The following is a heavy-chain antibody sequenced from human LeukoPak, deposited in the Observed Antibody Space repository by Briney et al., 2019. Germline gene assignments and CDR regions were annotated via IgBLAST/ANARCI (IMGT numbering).Heavy chain of an antibody. CDR1: GFTFSSYG. D-gene: IGHD6-19*01. CDR2: ISYDGSNK. CDR3: AKGPTRPVAGLDY. V-gene: IGHV3-30*18. Sequence: GGSLRLSCAASGFTFSSYGMHWVRQAPGKGLEWVAVISYDGSNKYYADSVKGRFTISRDNSKNTLYLQMNSLRAEDTAVYYCAKGPTRPVAGLDYWGQGTPVTVSS. J-gene: IGHJ4*02.